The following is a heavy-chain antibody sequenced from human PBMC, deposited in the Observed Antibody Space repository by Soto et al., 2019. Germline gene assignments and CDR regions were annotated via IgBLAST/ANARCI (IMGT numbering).Heavy chain of an antibody. D-gene: IGHD4-17*01. Sequence: ASVKVSCKASGYNFTSYSMHWVRQAPGQRLEWMGWINAGNGNTKYSQKFQGRVTITRDTSASTVYMELSSLRSEDTAVYYCARDSNGDYTFDYWGQGTLVTVSS. J-gene: IGHJ4*02. V-gene: IGHV1-3*01. CDR2: INAGNGNT. CDR3: ARDSNGDYTFDY. CDR1: GYNFTSYS.